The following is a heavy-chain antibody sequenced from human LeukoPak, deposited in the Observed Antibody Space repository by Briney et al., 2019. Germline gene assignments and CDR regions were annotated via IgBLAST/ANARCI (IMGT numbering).Heavy chain of an antibody. CDR1: GGTFSSYA. D-gene: IGHD3-10*01. Sequence: SVKLSCKASGGTFSSYAISWVRQAPGQGLEWMGRIIPILGIANYAQKLQGRVTITADKSTSTAYMELSSLRSEDTAVYYCGRASITMVRGLVYSSYGMDVWGQGTTVTVSS. J-gene: IGHJ6*02. V-gene: IGHV1-69*04. CDR3: GRASITMVRGLVYSSYGMDV. CDR2: IIPILGIA.